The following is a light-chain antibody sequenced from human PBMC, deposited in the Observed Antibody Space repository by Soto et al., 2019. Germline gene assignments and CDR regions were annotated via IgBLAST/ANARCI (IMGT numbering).Light chain of an antibody. CDR3: QRRSDWPST. CDR2: DAS. CDR1: QRVGSY. Sequence: EIVLTQSPATLPLSPGDRATLSCRASQRVGSYLGWYQQRPGQAPRLLIYDASNRATGIPARFSGSGSGTDFTLTISSLEPEDFAVYYCQRRSDWPSTFGGGTKVEIK. V-gene: IGKV3-11*01. J-gene: IGKJ4*01.